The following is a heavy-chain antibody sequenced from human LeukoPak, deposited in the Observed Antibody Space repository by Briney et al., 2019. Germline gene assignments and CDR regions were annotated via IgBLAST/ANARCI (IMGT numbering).Heavy chain of an antibody. J-gene: IGHJ4*02. D-gene: IGHD5-18*01. CDR1: GGSISSYY. CDR2: IYTSGST. V-gene: IGHV4-4*07. Sequence: SETLSLTCTVSGGSISSYYWSWIRQPPGKGLEWIGRIYTSGSTNYNPSLKSRVTMTVDTSKNQFSLKLSSVTAADTAVYYCARGGDTAMVIDYWGQGTLVTVSS. CDR3: ARGGDTAMVIDY.